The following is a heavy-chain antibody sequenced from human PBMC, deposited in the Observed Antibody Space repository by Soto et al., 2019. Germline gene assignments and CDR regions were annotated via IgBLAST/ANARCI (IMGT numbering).Heavy chain of an antibody. CDR1: GFTFSTYA. V-gene: IGHV3-23*01. CDR3: AKDRNYPRDQFHY. Sequence: GGSLRLSCAASGFTFSTYALSWVRQAPGRGLEWVSAISANGQGIYYADSVRGRFTISRDNSKNTIFLHMDSLRAEDTAVYYCAKDRNYPRDQFHYWGQGTLVTVSS. CDR2: ISANGQGI. D-gene: IGHD1-7*01. J-gene: IGHJ4*02.